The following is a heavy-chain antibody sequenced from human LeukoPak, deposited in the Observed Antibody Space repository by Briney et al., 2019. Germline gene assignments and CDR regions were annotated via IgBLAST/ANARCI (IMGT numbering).Heavy chain of an antibody. CDR1: GFTFSSYD. CDR3: AKDPGSGWSNWFDP. J-gene: IGHJ5*02. D-gene: IGHD6-19*01. CDR2: ISGSGGST. V-gene: IGHV3-23*01. Sequence: PGESLRLSCAASGFTFSSYDMSWVRQAPGKGLEWVSAISGSGGSTYCADSVKGRFTISRDNSKNTLYLQMNSLRAEDTAVYYCAKDPGSGWSNWFDPWGQGTLVTVSS.